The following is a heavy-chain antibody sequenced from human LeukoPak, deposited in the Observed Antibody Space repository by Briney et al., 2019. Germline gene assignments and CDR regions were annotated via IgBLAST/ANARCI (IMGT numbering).Heavy chain of an antibody. CDR2: IYYSGST. D-gene: IGHD6-19*01. CDR3: ARTSVADNRLYAFDI. V-gene: IGHV4-59*01. J-gene: IGHJ3*02. CDR1: GGSISSYY. Sequence: SETLSLTCTVSGGSISSYYWSWIRQPPGKGLEWIGYIYYSGSTNYNPSLKSRVTISVDTSKNQFSLKLSSVTAADTAVYYCARTSVADNRLYAFDIWGQGTMVTVSS.